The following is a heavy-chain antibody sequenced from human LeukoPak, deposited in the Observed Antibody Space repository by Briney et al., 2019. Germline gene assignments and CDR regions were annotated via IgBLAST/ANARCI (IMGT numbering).Heavy chain of an antibody. J-gene: IGHJ3*02. CDR1: GGSISSYY. CDR3: ARGEGIYDSSGYYLGAFDI. CDR2: IYYSGST. V-gene: IGHV4-59*01. Sequence: SETLSLTCTVSGGSISSYYWSWIRQPPGKGLEWIGYIYYSGSTNYNPSLKSRVTISVDTSRNQFSLEVSSVAAADTAVYYCARGEGIYDSSGYYLGAFDIWGQGTMVTVSS. D-gene: IGHD3-22*01.